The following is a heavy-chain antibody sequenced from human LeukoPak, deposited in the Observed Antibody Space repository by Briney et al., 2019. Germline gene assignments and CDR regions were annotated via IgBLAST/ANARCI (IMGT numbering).Heavy chain of an antibody. V-gene: IGHV3-73*01. CDR1: GFTFSSYS. D-gene: IGHD1-26*01. Sequence: PGGSLRLSCAASGFTFSSYSMNWVRQASGKGLEWVGRIRSKANNYATAYAASVQGRFTISRDDSKNTAYLQMNSLKTEDTALYYCTSVVGATFDYWGQGTLVTVSS. J-gene: IGHJ4*02. CDR2: IRSKANNYAT. CDR3: TSVVGATFDY.